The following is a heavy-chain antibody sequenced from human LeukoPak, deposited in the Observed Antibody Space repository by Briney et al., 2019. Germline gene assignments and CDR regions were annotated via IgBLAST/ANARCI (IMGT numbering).Heavy chain of an antibody. V-gene: IGHV3-48*01. CDR1: GFTFSSYS. J-gene: IGHJ5*02. CDR3: TKEGLPSGSSWSAWFDP. D-gene: IGHD3-10*01. Sequence: GGSLRLSCAASGFTFSSYSMNWVRQAPGEGLEWVSYISSLSGTIYYADSVKGRFTISRDNSKNTLYLQMNSLRAEDTAVYYCTKEGLPSGSSWSAWFDPWGQGTLVTVSS. CDR2: ISSLSGTI.